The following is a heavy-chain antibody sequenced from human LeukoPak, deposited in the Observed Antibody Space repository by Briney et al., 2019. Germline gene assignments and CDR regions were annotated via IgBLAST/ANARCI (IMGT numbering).Heavy chain of an antibody. J-gene: IGHJ4*02. CDR2: IKKNGSEK. Sequence: GSLRLSCAASGFTLSCYWVSWVRQAPGKGLEFVANIKKNGSEKYYVDSVKGRFTISRDNAKTSLYLQMISLRAEDTAVYYCARHLSGVTGYTYGRGIDYWGQGTLVTVSS. D-gene: IGHD5-18*01. CDR1: GFTLSCYW. V-gene: IGHV3-7*01. CDR3: ARHLSGVTGYTYGRGIDY.